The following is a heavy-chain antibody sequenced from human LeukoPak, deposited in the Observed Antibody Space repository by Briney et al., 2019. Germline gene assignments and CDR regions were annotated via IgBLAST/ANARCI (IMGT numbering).Heavy chain of an antibody. V-gene: IGHV3-7*01. CDR3: ARDCVGAGVY. D-gene: IGHD1-26*01. CDR1: GFIFSSYW. CDR2: IKQDGGEK. Sequence: GGSLRLSCAASGFIFSSYWMSWVRQTPGKGLEWVANIKQDGGEKYYVDSVKGRFTISRDNTKNSLYLQMNSLRAEDAAVYYCARDCVGAGVYWGQGTVVTVSS. J-gene: IGHJ4*02.